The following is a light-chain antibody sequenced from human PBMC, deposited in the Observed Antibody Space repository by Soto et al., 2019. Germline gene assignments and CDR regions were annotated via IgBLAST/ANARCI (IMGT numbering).Light chain of an antibody. CDR1: QSISSY. J-gene: IGKJ5*01. CDR3: QQYDSFSST. CDR2: DAS. Sequence: EIVLTQSPGTLSLSPGERATLSCRASQSISSYLAWYQQKPGQAPRLLIYDASNRATGIPARFSGSGSGTEFSLTISSLQPDDFATYYCQQYDSFSSTFGQGTRLEIK. V-gene: IGKV3-11*01.